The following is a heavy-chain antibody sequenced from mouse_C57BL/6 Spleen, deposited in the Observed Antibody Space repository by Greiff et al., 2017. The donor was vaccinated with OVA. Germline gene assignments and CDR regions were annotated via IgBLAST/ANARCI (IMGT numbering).Heavy chain of an antibody. Sequence: EVKLMESGGGLVKPGGSLKLSCAASGFTFSDYGMHWVRQAPEKGLEWVAYISSGSSTIYYANTVKGRFTISRDNARNTLFLQMTSLRSEDTAMYYCARPFGYYFDYWGQGTTLTVSS. V-gene: IGHV5-17*01. J-gene: IGHJ2*01. CDR3: ARPFGYYFDY. CDR2: ISSGSSTI. CDR1: GFTFSDYG.